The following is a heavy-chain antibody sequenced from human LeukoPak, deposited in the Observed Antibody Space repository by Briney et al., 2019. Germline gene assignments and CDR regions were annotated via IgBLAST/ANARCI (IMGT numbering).Heavy chain of an antibody. CDR3: ARARVDTAMETPFDY. CDR1: GGTFSSYA. D-gene: IGHD5-18*01. Sequence: ASVTVSCTASGGTFSSYAISWVRQAPGQGLEWMGGIIPIFGTANYAQKFQGRVTITADESTSTAYMELSSLRSEDTAVYYCARARVDTAMETPFDYWGQGTLVTVSS. J-gene: IGHJ4*02. CDR2: IIPIFGTA. V-gene: IGHV1-69*13.